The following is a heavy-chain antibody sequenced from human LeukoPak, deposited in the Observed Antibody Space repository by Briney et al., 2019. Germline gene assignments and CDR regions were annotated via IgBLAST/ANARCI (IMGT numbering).Heavy chain of an antibody. CDR1: GDSVSSKSAA. J-gene: IGHJ4*02. Sequence: SQTFSLTCAISGDSVSSKSAAWNWIRQSPSRGLEWLGRTYYRSKWYIEFALSVRSRITINPDTSKNQFSLQLRSVTPDDTAVYYCARTTGTFDCWGQGTLVTVSS. CDR2: TYYRSKWYI. D-gene: IGHD1-1*01. CDR3: ARTTGTFDC. V-gene: IGHV6-1*01.